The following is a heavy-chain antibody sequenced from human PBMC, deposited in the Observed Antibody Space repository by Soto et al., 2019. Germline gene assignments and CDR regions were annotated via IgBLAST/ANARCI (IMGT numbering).Heavy chain of an antibody. D-gene: IGHD2-15*01. CDR2: ISSSSSTI. J-gene: IGHJ3*02. CDR3: ASLIVVVVAATQGVRDEAYDI. V-gene: IGHV3-48*01. Sequence: PGGSLRLSCAASGFTFSSYSMNWVRQAPGKGLEWVSYISSSSSTIYYADSVKGRFTISRDNAKNSLYLQMNSLRAEDTAVYYCASLIVVVVAATQGVRDEAYDIWGQGTMVTVSS. CDR1: GFTFSSYS.